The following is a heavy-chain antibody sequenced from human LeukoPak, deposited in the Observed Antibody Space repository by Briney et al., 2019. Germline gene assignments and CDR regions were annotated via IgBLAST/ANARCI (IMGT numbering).Heavy chain of an antibody. J-gene: IGHJ4*02. CDR2: INPVGGGT. Sequence: GASVKVSCKASGYTFTDHYMHWVRQAPGQGLEWMGIINPVGGGTTYAQHFQGRVTMTRDTSTSTVYMELCSLRSEDTAVYYCERDFRATFGGVMASAFDYWGQGTLVTVSP. CDR1: GYTFTDHY. D-gene: IGHD3-16*01. CDR3: ERDFRATFGGVMASAFDY. V-gene: IGHV1-46*01.